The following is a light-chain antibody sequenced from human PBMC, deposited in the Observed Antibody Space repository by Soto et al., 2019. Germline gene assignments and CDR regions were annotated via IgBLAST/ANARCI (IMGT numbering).Light chain of an antibody. Sequence: QSVLTQPLSASGSPGQSVTISCTGTSXDVGGYKFVSWYQQHPGKAPKLIIYEVTQRPSGVPDRFSGSKSGNTASLTVSGLQAEDDADYYCSSYAGSNMGVFGTGTKVTVL. V-gene: IGLV2-8*01. CDR3: SSYAGSNMGV. CDR1: SXDVGGYKF. J-gene: IGLJ1*01. CDR2: EVT.